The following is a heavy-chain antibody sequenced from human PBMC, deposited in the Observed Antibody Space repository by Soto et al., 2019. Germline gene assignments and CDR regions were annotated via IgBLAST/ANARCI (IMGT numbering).Heavy chain of an antibody. CDR1: GFTFSSSW. D-gene: IGHD2-21*01. CDR2: INSEGTNT. J-gene: IGHJ4*02. V-gene: IGHV3-74*01. Sequence: EVQVVESGGGLVQPGGSLRLSCTASGFTFSSSWMHWVRQVPGKGLVWVSRINSEGTNTDYADSVKGRFTISRDNAKNTVFLQMNSLRAEDTAVYYCVEEGGEDYWGQGSLVTVSS. CDR3: VEEGGEDY.